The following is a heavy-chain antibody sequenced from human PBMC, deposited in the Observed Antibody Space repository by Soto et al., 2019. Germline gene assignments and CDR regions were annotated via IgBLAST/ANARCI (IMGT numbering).Heavy chain of an antibody. CDR3: ARGFLTYYYGSGSYYPNWFDP. CDR2: IYYSGST. J-gene: IGHJ5*02. CDR1: GGSVSSGSYY. V-gene: IGHV4-61*01. D-gene: IGHD3-10*01. Sequence: QVQLQESGPGLVKPSETLSLTCTVSGGSVSSGSYYWSWIRQPPGKGLEWIGYIYYSGSTNYNPSLVSRVTISVDTSKNQFTLKLSSVTAADTAVYYCARGFLTYYYGSGSYYPNWFDPWGQGTLVTVSS.